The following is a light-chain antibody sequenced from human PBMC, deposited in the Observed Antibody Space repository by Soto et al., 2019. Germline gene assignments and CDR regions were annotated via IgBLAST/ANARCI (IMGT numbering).Light chain of an antibody. J-gene: IGKJ4*01. Sequence: EIVMTQSPATLSVSPGEIATLSCRASQSVSSNLSWYQQKPGQAPRLLISGASTRATDIPPSFTGSGSGTEFTLTISSLQSEDIAVYYCQQRRNGNPVTFGGGSKVDI. CDR2: GAS. CDR1: QSVSSN. V-gene: IGKV3-15*01. CDR3: QQRRNGNPVT.